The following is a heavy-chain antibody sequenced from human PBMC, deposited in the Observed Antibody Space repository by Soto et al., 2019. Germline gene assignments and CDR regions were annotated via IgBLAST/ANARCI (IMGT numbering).Heavy chain of an antibody. J-gene: IGHJ4*02. CDR3: ALRSMAVVPEY. CDR2: LYYGRSA. D-gene: IGHD3-22*01. Sequence: QVQLQESGPGLVKPSETLSLTCAVSGDSISSYYCMWIRQPPGKGLESIGYLYYGRSANYNPSLKXRXAXAXNTSTNPCPLTLSSMTAADTAVYYCALRSMAVVPEYWGQGTLVTVSS. V-gene: IGHV4-59*01. CDR1: GDSISSYY.